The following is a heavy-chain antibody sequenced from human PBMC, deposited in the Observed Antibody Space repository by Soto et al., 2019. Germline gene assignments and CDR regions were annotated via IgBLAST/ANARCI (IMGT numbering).Heavy chain of an antibody. CDR2: MNPNSGNT. CDR3: ARIQGELLDAFDI. Sequence: QVQLVQSGAEVKKPGASVKVSCKASGYTFTSYDINWVRQATGQGLEWMGWMNPNSGNTGYAQKFQGRVNMTSNTSISTDYMELSSLRSEDTAVYYCARIQGELLDAFDIWGQGTMVTVSS. V-gene: IGHV1-8*01. D-gene: IGHD1-26*01. CDR1: GYTFTSYD. J-gene: IGHJ3*02.